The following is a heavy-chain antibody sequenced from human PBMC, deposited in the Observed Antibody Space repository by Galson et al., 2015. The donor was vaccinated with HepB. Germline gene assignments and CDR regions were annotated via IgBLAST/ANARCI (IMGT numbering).Heavy chain of an antibody. CDR3: AKDRGLEDKIDY. Sequence: SLRLSCAASGFTFSSYDMSWVRQAPGKGLEWVSAISGRGGSTYYADSVKGRFTISRDNSKTTLYLQMNSLRAEDTAVYYCAKDRGLEDKIDYWGQGTLVTVSS. V-gene: IGHV3-23*01. D-gene: IGHD3/OR15-3a*01. J-gene: IGHJ4*02. CDR2: ISGRGGST. CDR1: GFTFSSYD.